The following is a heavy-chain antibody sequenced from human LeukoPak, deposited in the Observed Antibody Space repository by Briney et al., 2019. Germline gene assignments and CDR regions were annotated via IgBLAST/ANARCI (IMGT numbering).Heavy chain of an antibody. CDR3: ARDQVGDILTGTYSFDY. V-gene: IGHV3-33*01. CDR1: GFTFSSYG. Sequence: GGSLRLSWAASGFTFSSYGMHWVRQAPGKGLEWVAVIWYDGSNKYYADSVKGRFTIPRDNSKTTLYLQMNRLRAEDTAVYYCARDQVGDILTGTYSFDYWGQGTLVTVSS. CDR2: IWYDGSNK. D-gene: IGHD3-9*01. J-gene: IGHJ4*02.